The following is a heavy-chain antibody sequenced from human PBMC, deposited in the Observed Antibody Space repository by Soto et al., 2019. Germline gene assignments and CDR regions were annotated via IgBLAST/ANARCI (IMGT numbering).Heavy chain of an antibody. J-gene: IGHJ4*02. Sequence: QITLKESGPPLVRPAQTLTLTCAFSGFSLTTTSMGVAWIRQPPGKALEWLALIYWDDDQRYSPSLKDRLTISKDTSISRLVLTISNMNPEDTGTYFCAHAGDYDLLSFDHWGPGTLVTVSS. V-gene: IGHV2-5*02. D-gene: IGHD4-17*01. CDR3: AHAGDYDLLSFDH. CDR1: GFSLTTTSMG. CDR2: IYWDDDQ.